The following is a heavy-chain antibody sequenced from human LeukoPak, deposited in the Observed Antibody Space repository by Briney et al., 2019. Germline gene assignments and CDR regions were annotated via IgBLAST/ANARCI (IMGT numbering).Heavy chain of an antibody. CDR1: GYTFTSYG. J-gene: IGHJ4*02. CDR3: ARDLYDFWSGYYKDY. D-gene: IGHD3-3*01. V-gene: IGHV1-18*01. Sequence: ASVKVSCKASGYTFTSYGISWVRQAPGQGLEWMGWISAYNGNTNYAQKLQGRVTMTTDTSTSTAYMELRSLRSDDPAVYYCARDLYDFWSGYYKDYWGQGTLVTVPS. CDR2: ISAYNGNT.